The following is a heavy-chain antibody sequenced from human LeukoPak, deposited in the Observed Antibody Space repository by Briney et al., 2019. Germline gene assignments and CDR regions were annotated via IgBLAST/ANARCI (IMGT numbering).Heavy chain of an antibody. J-gene: IGHJ4*02. CDR3: ARDGTYYYGSGSYLIDY. Sequence: GGSLRLSCAASGFTVSSNYMSWVRQAPGKGLEWVSVIYSGGSTYYADSVKGRFTISRDNSKNTLYLQMNSLRAEDTAVYYCARDGTYYYGSGSYLIDYWGQGTLVTVPS. CDR1: GFTVSSNY. D-gene: IGHD3-10*01. CDR2: IYSGGST. V-gene: IGHV3-66*01.